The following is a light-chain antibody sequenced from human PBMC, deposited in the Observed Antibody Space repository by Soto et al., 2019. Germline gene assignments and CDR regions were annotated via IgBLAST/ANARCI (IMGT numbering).Light chain of an antibody. CDR2: DVS. CDR3: QHYKMYPPWT. V-gene: IGKV1-5*01. Sequence: DIQMTQSPSTVSAYVGDIVSITCRASQSITTWLAWYQQRPGKAPKLLIYDVSSLQSGVPSRFSGSGSGKEFTLTISSLQPDDFANYYCQHYKMYPPWTFGQGTKVDIK. J-gene: IGKJ1*01. CDR1: QSITTW.